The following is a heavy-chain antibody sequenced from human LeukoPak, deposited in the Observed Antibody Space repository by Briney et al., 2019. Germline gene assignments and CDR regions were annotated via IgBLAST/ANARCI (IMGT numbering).Heavy chain of an antibody. CDR3: ARDVGYNYGVYYYYAMDV. CDR2: FYYSGST. V-gene: IGHV4-39*07. J-gene: IGHJ6*02. CDR1: GGSISSSSYY. Sequence: TSETLSLTCTVSGGSISSSSYYWGWIRQPPGKGLEWIGSFYYSGSTYYNPSLKSRVTISVDTSKNQFSLKLSSVTAADTAVYYCARDVGYNYGVYYYYAMDVWGQGTTVTISS. D-gene: IGHD5-18*01.